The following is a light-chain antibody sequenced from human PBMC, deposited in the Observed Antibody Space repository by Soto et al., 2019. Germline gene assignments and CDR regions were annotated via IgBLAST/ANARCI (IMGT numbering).Light chain of an antibody. J-gene: IGLJ1*01. V-gene: IGLV4-60*02. CDR1: SGHSSYI. Sequence: QPVLTQSSSASASLGSSVKLTCTLSSGHSSYIIAWHQQQPGKAPRYLMKLEGSGSYNKGSGVPDRFSGSSSGADRYLTISNLQFEDEADYYCETWDSNTRVXGTGTKLTVL. CDR2: LEGSGSY. CDR3: ETWDSNTRV.